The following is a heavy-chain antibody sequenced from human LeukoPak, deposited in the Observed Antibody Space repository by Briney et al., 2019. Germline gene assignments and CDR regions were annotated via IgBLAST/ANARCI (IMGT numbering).Heavy chain of an antibody. Sequence: ASVKVSCKASGYTFTTYGISWVRQAPGHGLEWMGWISAYNGNTNYAQKLQGRVTMTTDTSTNTAYMELRSLRSDDTAVYYCARGKIQLWLRWFDPWGQGTLVTVSS. CDR3: ARGKIQLWLRWFDP. D-gene: IGHD5-18*01. V-gene: IGHV1-18*01. CDR1: GYTFTTYG. J-gene: IGHJ5*02. CDR2: ISAYNGNT.